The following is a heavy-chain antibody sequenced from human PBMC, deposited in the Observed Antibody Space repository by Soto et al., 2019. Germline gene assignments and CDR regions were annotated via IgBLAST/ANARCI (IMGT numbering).Heavy chain of an antibody. CDR3: ARDLGAAFSFGEDYGMEV. V-gene: IGHV3-7*01. Sequence: VGSLRLSCASSVFTFSSYWMSCVRHSPGKWLEWVANIKQDGSEKYYVDSVKGRFTISRDNAKNSLYLQMNSLRAEDTAVYYCARDLGAAFSFGEDYGMEVWGQGTTVSVSS. CDR2: IKQDGSEK. D-gene: IGHD3-10*01. CDR1: VFTFSSYW. J-gene: IGHJ6*01.